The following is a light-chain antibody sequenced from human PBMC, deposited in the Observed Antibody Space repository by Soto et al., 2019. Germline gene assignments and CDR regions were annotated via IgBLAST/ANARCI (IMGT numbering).Light chain of an antibody. CDR2: GAS. J-gene: IGKJ1*01. Sequence: EIVLAPSPGTLSLSPGERATLSCRASQRVSNTYLAWYQQKPGQAPRLLIYGASSRATGIPDRFSGSGSGTDFTLTISRLEPEDFAVYYCQQYGSSPRTFGQGTKVDIK. V-gene: IGKV3-20*01. CDR1: QRVSNTY. CDR3: QQYGSSPRT.